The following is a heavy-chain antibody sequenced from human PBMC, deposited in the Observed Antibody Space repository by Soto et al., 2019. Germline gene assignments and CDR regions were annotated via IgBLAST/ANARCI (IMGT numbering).Heavy chain of an antibody. Sequence: QVQLQESGPGLVKPSQTLSLTCTVSGASISSGGYYWNWIRQHPGKGLEWIGYIYYSGSTYYNPSLKSRVTISVDTSKNEFSLKLSSVTAADTAVYYCARVGRGRGIAVAGRFWYFDLWGRGTLVTVSS. D-gene: IGHD6-19*01. V-gene: IGHV4-31*03. J-gene: IGHJ2*01. CDR2: IYYSGST. CDR3: ARVGRGRGIAVAGRFWYFDL. CDR1: GASISSGGYY.